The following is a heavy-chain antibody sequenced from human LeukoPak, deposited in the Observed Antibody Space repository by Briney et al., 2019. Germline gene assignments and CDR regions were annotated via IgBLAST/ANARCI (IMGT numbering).Heavy chain of an antibody. CDR1: GGSISSGDYY. CDR3: AREPGYYYDSSGETDAFDI. D-gene: IGHD3-22*01. J-gene: IGHJ3*02. CDR2: IYYSGST. Sequence: SQTLSLTCTVSGGSISSGDYYWSWIRQPPGKGLEWIGYIYYSGSTYYNPSLKSRVTISVDTSKNQFSLKLSSVTAADTAVYYYAREPGYYYDSSGETDAFDIWGQGTMVTVSS. V-gene: IGHV4-30-4*08.